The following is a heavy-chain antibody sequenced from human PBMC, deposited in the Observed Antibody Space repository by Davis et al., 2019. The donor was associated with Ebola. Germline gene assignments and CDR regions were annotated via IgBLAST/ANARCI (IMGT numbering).Heavy chain of an antibody. CDR3: ARCNYDFWSGIGAGYYGMDV. Sequence: AASVTVSCKTSGYTFTNYGITWVRQAPGQGPEWMGWISPYNGKTKYAQKVQDRVTMTTDTSTSTAYMELRGLASDDTAVYYCARCNYDFWSGIGAGYYGMDVWGQGTRVTVSS. J-gene: IGHJ6*02. CDR1: GYTFTNYG. V-gene: IGHV1-18*01. CDR2: ISPYNGKT. D-gene: IGHD3-3*01.